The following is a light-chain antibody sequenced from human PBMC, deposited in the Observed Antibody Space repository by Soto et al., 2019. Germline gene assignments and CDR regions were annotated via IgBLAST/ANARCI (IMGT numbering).Light chain of an antibody. V-gene: IGKV1-5*01. CDR2: DAS. Sequence: DIQMTQSPSTLSASVGGRVTITCRASQSISGWMAWYQQKPGKAPKLLIYDASNLESGVPSRFSGSRSGTEFTLTISSLQADDYATYYCQQYNTYPWTFGQGTQVEIK. CDR1: QSISGW. CDR3: QQYNTYPWT. J-gene: IGKJ1*01.